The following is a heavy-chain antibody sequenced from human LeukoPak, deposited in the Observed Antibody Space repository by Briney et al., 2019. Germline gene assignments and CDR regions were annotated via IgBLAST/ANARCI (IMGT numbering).Heavy chain of an antibody. J-gene: IGHJ3*02. Sequence: GGSLRLSCAASGFTVRNTYITWVRQAPGKGLEWVSVIYGGGGTYYADSVKGRFTISRDNSKNTLYLQMNSLRAEDTAVYYCARGHSSGHDAYEIWGQGTMVTVSS. CDR1: GFTVRNTY. CDR2: IYGGGGT. CDR3: ARGHSSGHDAYEI. V-gene: IGHV3-53*01. D-gene: IGHD3-22*01.